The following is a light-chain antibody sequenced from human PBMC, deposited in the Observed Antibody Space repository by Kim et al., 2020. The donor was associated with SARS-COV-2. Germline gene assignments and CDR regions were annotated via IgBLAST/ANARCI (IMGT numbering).Light chain of an antibody. CDR3: MQGLLTPYT. CDR1: QSLVNWNGNTY. Sequence: AAISCRSSQSLVNWNGNTYLDWYRQKPGQSPQLLIYLGSNRASGVPHRFSGSGTGTEFTLEISGVEAEDVGVYYCMQGLLTPYTFGPGTKLEI. J-gene: IGKJ2*01. V-gene: IGKV2-28*01. CDR2: LGS.